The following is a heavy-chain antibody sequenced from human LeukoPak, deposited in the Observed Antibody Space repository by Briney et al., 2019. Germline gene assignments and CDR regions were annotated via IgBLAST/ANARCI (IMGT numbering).Heavy chain of an antibody. CDR2: ISGSGGST. Sequence: GGSLRLSCAASGFTFTSSAMSWVRQAPGKGLECVSSISGSGGSTDYAGSVKGRFTISRDNSKNTLYLQMNGLRAEDTAVYYCASHKENFYDSSGNYWGQGTPVTVSS. D-gene: IGHD3-22*01. V-gene: IGHV3-23*01. CDR1: GFTFTSSA. J-gene: IGHJ4*02. CDR3: ASHKENFYDSSGNY.